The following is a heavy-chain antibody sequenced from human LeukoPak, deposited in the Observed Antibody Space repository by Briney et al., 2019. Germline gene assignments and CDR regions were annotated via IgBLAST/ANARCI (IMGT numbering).Heavy chain of an antibody. Sequence: SETLSLTCTVSGGSISSYYWSWIRQPPGKGLEWIGYIYYSGSTNYNPSLKSRVTISVDTSKNQFSLKLSSVTAADTAVYYCARDNWDYGSSMDVWGQGTTVIVSS. J-gene: IGHJ6*02. CDR3: ARDNWDYGSSMDV. V-gene: IGHV4-59*01. D-gene: IGHD1-7*01. CDR1: GGSISSYY. CDR2: IYYSGST.